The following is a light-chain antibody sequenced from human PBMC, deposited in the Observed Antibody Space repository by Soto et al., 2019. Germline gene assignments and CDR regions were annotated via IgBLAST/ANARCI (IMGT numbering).Light chain of an antibody. CDR1: QDVGSK. Sequence: EMVVTQSPATLSVSPGEIVPLSCRTSQDVGSKLAWYQQKPGQPPRLLSYDVYTSATGTPARFSGSGSGTEFTLAVSSLQSEEYALYVCQQYMGWPLTFGGGTKVEIK. CDR3: QQYMGWPLT. J-gene: IGKJ4*01. V-gene: IGKV3D-15*01. CDR2: DVY.